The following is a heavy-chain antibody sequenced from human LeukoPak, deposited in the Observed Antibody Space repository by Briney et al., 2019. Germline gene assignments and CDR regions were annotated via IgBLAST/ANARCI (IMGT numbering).Heavy chain of an antibody. CDR2: IYYSGST. Sequence: PSETLSLTCTVSGGSISSYYWSWIRQPPGKGLEWIGYIYYSGSTNYNPSLKSRVTISVDTSKNQFSLKLSSVTAADTAVYYCARYRQQRIDYWGQGTLVTVSS. V-gene: IGHV4-59*08. J-gene: IGHJ4*02. CDR1: GGSISSYY. CDR3: ARYRQQRIDY. D-gene: IGHD6-13*01.